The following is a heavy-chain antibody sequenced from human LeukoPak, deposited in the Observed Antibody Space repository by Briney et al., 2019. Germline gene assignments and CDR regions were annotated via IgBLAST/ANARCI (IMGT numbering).Heavy chain of an antibody. CDR2: MSYDGSNK. J-gene: IGHJ4*02. D-gene: IGHD6-19*01. V-gene: IGHV3-30*18. CDR3: AKDGGDSSGWNNDY. Sequence: GRSLRLSCAASGFTFSSYGMHWVRQAPGKGLEWVAVMSYDGSNKYYADSVKGRFTISRDNSKNTLYLQMNSLRAEDTAVYYCAKDGGDSSGWNNDYWGQGTLVTVSS. CDR1: GFTFSSYG.